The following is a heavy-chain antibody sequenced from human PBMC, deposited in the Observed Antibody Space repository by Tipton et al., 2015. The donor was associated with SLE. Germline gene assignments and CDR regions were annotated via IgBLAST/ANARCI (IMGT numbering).Heavy chain of an antibody. Sequence: GSLRLSCAASGFTFSSYGMHWVRQAPGKGLEWVAFIRHDGNNKYYADSVKGRFTISRDNSKNTLYLQMNSLRAEDTAVYYCAREYRDYQWDYGMDVWGQGTTVSVSS. D-gene: IGHD4-17*01. CDR3: AREYRDYQWDYGMDV. J-gene: IGHJ6*02. V-gene: IGHV3-30*02. CDR1: GFTFSSYG. CDR2: IRHDGNNK.